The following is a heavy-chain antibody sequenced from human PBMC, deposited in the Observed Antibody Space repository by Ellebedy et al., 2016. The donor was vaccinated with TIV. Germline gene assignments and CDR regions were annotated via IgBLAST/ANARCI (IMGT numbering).Heavy chain of an antibody. CDR2: ISSSSNYT. V-gene: IGHV3-11*06. CDR3: ARTGVTGPFDY. CDR1: GFTFSDYY. J-gene: IGHJ4*02. Sequence: GGSLRLSXAASGFTFSDYYMSWIRQAPGKGLEWVSYISSSSNYTNYADSVKGRFTISRDNAKNSLYLQMNSLRAEDTAVYYCARTGVTGPFDYWGQGTLVTVSS. D-gene: IGHD2-21*02.